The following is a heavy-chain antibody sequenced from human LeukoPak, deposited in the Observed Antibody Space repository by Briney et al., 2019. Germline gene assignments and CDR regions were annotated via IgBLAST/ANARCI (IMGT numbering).Heavy chain of an antibody. Sequence: GGSLRLSCAASGFTFSSYSMNWVRQAPGKGLEWVSSISSSSRYIYYADSVKGRFTISRDNAKNSLYLQMNSLRAEDTAVYCCARGVAGTLGGQGTLVTVSS. CDR3: ARGVAGTL. J-gene: IGHJ4*02. V-gene: IGHV3-21*01. CDR2: ISSSSRYI. CDR1: GFTFSSYS. D-gene: IGHD6-19*01.